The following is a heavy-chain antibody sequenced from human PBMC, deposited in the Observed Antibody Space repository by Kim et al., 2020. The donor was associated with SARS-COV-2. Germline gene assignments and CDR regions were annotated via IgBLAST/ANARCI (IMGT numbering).Heavy chain of an antibody. V-gene: IGHV5-51*01. Sequence: GESLKISCQGSGHSSTSFYFGWVRQKPEKGLEWMGIIYPGDSDTRYSPTFQGRVTMSADKSINTAYLQWSSLQASDTAVYYCGRRDNDKGRGGIDIWGQGTKVSVSS. D-gene: IGHD2-15*01. J-gene: IGHJ3*02. CDR3: GRRDNDKGRGGIDI. CDR2: IYPGDSDT. CDR1: GHSSTSFY.